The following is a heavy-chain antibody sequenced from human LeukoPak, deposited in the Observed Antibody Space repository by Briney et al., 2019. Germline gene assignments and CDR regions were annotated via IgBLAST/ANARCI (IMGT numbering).Heavy chain of an antibody. CDR1: GFTFSRYS. CDR2: ITSSSSYI. V-gene: IGHV3-21*01. Sequence: GGSLRLSCAASGFTFSRYSMNWVRQAPGKGLEWVSSITSSSSYIYYADSVKGRFTISRDNAKNSLYLQMNSLRAEDTSVYYCATESSGALDYWGQGTLVTVSS. D-gene: IGHD1-26*01. J-gene: IGHJ4*02. CDR3: ATESSGALDY.